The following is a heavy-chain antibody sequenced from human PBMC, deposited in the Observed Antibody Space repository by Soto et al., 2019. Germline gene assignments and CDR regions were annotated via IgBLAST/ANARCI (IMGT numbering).Heavy chain of an antibody. CDR2: VYHTGDA. Sequence: SETLSLTCGVSCGTVASSHWWSWVRQSPGRGLEWIGNVYHTGDANFNPSLQSRVTFSVDKSNNQFSLRLTSVTAADTAVYFCAREIVTAGGNNYFDPWGPGTLVTVSS. CDR3: AREIVTAGGNNYFDP. V-gene: IGHV4-4*02. CDR1: CGTVASSHW. J-gene: IGHJ5*02. D-gene: IGHD2-21*02.